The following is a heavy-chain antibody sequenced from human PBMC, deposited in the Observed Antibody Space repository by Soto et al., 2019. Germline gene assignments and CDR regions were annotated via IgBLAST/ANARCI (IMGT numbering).Heavy chain of an antibody. CDR3: AWLDNTGSPYPPSAGY. CDR1: GYTFTTYG. D-gene: IGHD1-26*01. CDR2: ISPYNSNT. J-gene: IGHJ4*02. Sequence: ASVKVSCKASGYTFTTYGLSWVRQAPGQGLEWMGWISPYNSNTNYAQKLQGRVTLTTDTSTRTAYMELRSLRSDDTAVYCCAWLDNTGSPYPPSAGYWGQGTLVTVSS. V-gene: IGHV1-18*04.